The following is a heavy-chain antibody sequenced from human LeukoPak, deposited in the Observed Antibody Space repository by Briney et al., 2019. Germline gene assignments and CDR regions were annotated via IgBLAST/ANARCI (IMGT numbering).Heavy chain of an antibody. V-gene: IGHV3-23*01. CDR3: ARGYSSSTANFDY. CDR2: ISGSGGST. Sequence: GGSLRLSCAASGFTFSSYAMSWVRQAPGKGLEWVSAISGSGGSTYYADSVKGRFTISRDNSKNTLYLQMNSLRAEDTAVYYCARGYSSSTANFDYWGQGTLVTVSS. J-gene: IGHJ4*02. D-gene: IGHD6-6*01. CDR1: GFTFSSYA.